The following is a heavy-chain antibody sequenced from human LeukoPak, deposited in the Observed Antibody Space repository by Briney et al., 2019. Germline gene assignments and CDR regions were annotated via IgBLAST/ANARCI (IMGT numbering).Heavy chain of an antibody. V-gene: IGHV3-23*01. Sequence: GGSLRLSCAASGFTFSSYAMSWVRQAPGKGLEWVSAISGSGGSTYYADSVKGRFTISRDNSKNTLYLQMNSLRAEDTAVYYCAKPPREGYCSSTSCGPPNYYYYGVDVWGQGTTVTVSS. CDR2: ISGSGGST. J-gene: IGHJ6*02. CDR1: GFTFSSYA. D-gene: IGHD2-2*01. CDR3: AKPPREGYCSSTSCGPPNYYYYGVDV.